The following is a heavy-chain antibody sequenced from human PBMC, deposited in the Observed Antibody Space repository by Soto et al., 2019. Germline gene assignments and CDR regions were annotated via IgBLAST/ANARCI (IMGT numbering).Heavy chain of an antibody. Sequence: EVHLVESGGVLVKPGGSLRLSCAVSGFTFSSCTMNWVRQAPGKGLEWVSSISRSSGHIYYADSVKGRFTISRDNAKNSLFLQMNSLRGEDTAVHYCSGCSGGACHKNYGMDVWGQGTTVTVSS. CDR1: GFTFSSCT. CDR2: ISRSSGHI. D-gene: IGHD2-15*01. CDR3: SGCSGGACHKNYGMDV. V-gene: IGHV3-21*06. J-gene: IGHJ6*02.